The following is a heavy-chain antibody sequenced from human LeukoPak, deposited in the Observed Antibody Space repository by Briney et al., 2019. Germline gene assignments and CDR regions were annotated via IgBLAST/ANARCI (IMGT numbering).Heavy chain of an antibody. CDR3: ARDSPSYYDFWSGPFDY. CDR1: GFTFSSYA. D-gene: IGHD3-3*01. CDR2: IKQDGSEK. J-gene: IGHJ4*02. V-gene: IGHV3-7*01. Sequence: GGSLRLSCAASGFTFSSYAMSWVRQAPGKGLEWVANIKQDGSEKYYVDSVKGRFTISRDNAKNSLYLQMNSLRAEDTAVYYCARDSPSYYDFWSGPFDYWGQGTLVTVSS.